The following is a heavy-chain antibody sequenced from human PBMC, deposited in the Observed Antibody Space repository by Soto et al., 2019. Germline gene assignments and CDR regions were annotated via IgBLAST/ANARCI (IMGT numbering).Heavy chain of an antibody. CDR3: AISRWLQFGPFDY. CDR2: IIPIFGTA. CDR1: GGTFSSYA. V-gene: IGHV1-69*13. Sequence: GASVKVSCKASGGTFSSYAISWVRQAPGQGLEWMGGIIPIFGTANYAQKFQGRVTITADESTSTAYMELSSLRSGDTAVYYCAISRWLQFGPFDYWGQGTLVTVSS. D-gene: IGHD5-12*01. J-gene: IGHJ4*02.